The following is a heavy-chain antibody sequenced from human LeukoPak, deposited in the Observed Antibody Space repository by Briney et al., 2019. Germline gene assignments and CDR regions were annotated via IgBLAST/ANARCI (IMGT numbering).Heavy chain of an antibody. V-gene: IGHV4-4*07. CDR1: GGSISNYY. D-gene: IGHD1-14*01. Sequence: SETLSLTCTVSGGSISNYYWSWIRQPPGKGLEWIGHMCISADTNYKPSLKSRLTMSADMSNNEISLKLTSVTAADTAVYYCATGAGVFDYWGQGILVTVSS. CDR2: MCISADT. J-gene: IGHJ4*01. CDR3: ATGAGVFDY.